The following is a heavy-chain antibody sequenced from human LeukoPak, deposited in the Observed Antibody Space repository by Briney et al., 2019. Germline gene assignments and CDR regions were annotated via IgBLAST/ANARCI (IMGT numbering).Heavy chain of an antibody. Sequence: GGSLRLSCAVSGFNLNSYAMHWVRQAPGKGLEWVAVIRHDEANSFYADSVQGRFTISRDTSKKLLYLQMNGLRVEDTAVYYCAKEYTPSSPLGELDSWGQGTLVTVSS. V-gene: IGHV3-30*02. CDR2: IRHDEANS. D-gene: IGHD6-6*01. CDR1: GFNLNSYA. J-gene: IGHJ4*02. CDR3: AKEYTPSSPLGELDS.